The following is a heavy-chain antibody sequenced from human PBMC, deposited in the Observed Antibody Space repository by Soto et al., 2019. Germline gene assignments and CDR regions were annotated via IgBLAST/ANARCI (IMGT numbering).Heavy chain of an antibody. V-gene: IGHV1-69*02. CDR3: ARGFSVTIFGVVIRDYYYYYYMDV. J-gene: IGHJ6*03. CDR1: GGTFSSYT. Sequence: SVRVSCKASGGTFSSYTISWVRQAPGQGLEWMGRIIPILGIANYAQKFQGRVTITADKSTSTAYMELSSLRSEDTAVYYCARGFSVTIFGVVIRDYYYYYYMDVWGKGTTVTVSS. D-gene: IGHD3-3*01. CDR2: IIPILGIA.